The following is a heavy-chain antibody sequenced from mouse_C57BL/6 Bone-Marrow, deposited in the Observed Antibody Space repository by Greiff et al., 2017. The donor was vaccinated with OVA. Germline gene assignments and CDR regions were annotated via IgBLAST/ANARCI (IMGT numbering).Heavy chain of an antibody. J-gene: IGHJ1*03. Sequence: VQLQQSGAELARPGASVKLSCKASGYTFTGYGISWVKQRTGQGLEWIGEIYPRSCNTYYNEKFKGKATLTADKSSSTAYMELRSLTSEDSAVYFCAKPNWDVGYFDVWGTGTTVTVSS. CDR1: GYTFTGYG. CDR2: IYPRSCNT. V-gene: IGHV1-81*01. CDR3: AKPNWDVGYFDV. D-gene: IGHD4-1*01.